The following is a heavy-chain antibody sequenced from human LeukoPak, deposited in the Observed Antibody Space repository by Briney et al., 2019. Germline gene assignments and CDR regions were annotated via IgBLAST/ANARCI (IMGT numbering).Heavy chain of an antibody. V-gene: IGHV3-23*01. CDR1: RFTFSSYA. J-gene: IGHJ4*02. CDR3: VGFDY. CDR2: ISGSSDRT. Sequence: GGSLRLYCAASRFTFSSYAMSWVRQAPGKGLEWVSSISGSSDRTFYADSVKGRFTISRDNSKNTLFLQMNTLRAEDTAVYYCVGFDYWGQGTLVTVSS.